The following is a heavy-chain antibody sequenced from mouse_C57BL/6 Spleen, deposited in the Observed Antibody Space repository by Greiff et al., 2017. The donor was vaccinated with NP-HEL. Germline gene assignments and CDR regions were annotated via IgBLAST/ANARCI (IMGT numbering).Heavy chain of an antibody. D-gene: IGHD1-1*01. CDR1: GYTFTSYW. Sequence: VQLQQSGAELVKPGASVKLSCKASGYTFTSYWMHWVKQRPGQGLEWIGMIHPNSGSTNYNEKFKSKATLTVDKSSSTAYMQLSSLTSEDSAVYYCATGYYGSSSDYWGQGTTLTVSS. CDR3: ATGYYGSSSDY. J-gene: IGHJ2*01. CDR2: IHPNSGST. V-gene: IGHV1-64*01.